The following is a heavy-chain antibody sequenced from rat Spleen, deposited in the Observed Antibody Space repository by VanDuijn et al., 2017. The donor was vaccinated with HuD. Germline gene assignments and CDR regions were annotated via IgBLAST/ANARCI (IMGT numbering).Heavy chain of an antibody. J-gene: IGHJ3*01. CDR3: ARHELPGAGWVAY. CDR1: GFTFSDYN. Sequence: EVQLVESGGGLVQPGRSLKLSCAASGFTFSDYNMAWVRQAPKKGLEWVATISYDGSSTYYRDSVKGRFTISRDNAKSTLYLQMDSLRSEDTATYYGARHELPGAGWVAYWGQGTLVTVSS. V-gene: IGHV5-7*01. D-gene: IGHD1-4*01. CDR2: ISYDGSST.